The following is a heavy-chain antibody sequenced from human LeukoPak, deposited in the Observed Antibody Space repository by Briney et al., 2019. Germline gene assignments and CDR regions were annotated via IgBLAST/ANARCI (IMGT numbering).Heavy chain of an antibody. CDR2: IYSGGGT. D-gene: IGHD5-12*01. CDR1: GFTVSSNY. Sequence: PGGSLRLSCAASGFTVSSNYMSWVRQPPGKGLEWVSVIYSGGGTYYADSVKGRFTISRDNSKNTLYLQMNSLRAEDTAVYYCASSPPENSGYDSFDYWGQGTLVTVSS. V-gene: IGHV3-53*01. J-gene: IGHJ4*02. CDR3: ASSPPENSGYDSFDY.